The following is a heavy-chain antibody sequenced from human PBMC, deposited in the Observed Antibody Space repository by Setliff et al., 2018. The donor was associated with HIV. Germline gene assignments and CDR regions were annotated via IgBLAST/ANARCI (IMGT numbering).Heavy chain of an antibody. CDR3: ARGGTSSNWFGP. D-gene: IGHD2-2*01. Sequence: SETLSLTCIVSGASISSNTWSWIRQATGKGLQWIGFIYNSLTTNYNPSLKSRVTISLDTSKNQFSLKLTSVTAADTAVYYCARGGTSSNWFGPWGQGTLVTVSS. J-gene: IGHJ5*02. V-gene: IGHV4-59*01. CDR2: IYNSLTT. CDR1: GASISSNT.